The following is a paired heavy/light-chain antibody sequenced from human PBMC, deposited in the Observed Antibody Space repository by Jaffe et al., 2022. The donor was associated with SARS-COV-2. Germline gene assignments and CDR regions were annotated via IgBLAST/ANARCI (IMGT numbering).Light chain of an antibody. Sequence: QSALTQPRSVSGSPGQSVTISCTGTSTDVGDNKYVSWYQHHPGKAPKVMIYDVTKRPSGVPDRFSGSKSGNAASLTISGLQTEDEADYYCCSFVGSPVFGTGTKVTVL. CDR1: STDVGDNKY. J-gene: IGLJ1*01. V-gene: IGLV2-11*01. CDR2: DVT. CDR3: CSFVGSPV.
Heavy chain of an antibody. CDR3: TADVPVPWQGPFDF. CDR1: GLTFSHGW. V-gene: IGHV3-15*01. Sequence: EVHLVESGGGLVQPGGSLRLSCAASGLTFSHGWMNWVRQAPGKGLEWVGRIKSKGEGEPTDYAAPVKGRFAISGDDSKNMVFLQMDSLKIEDTAVYYCTADVPVPWQGPFDFWGQGTLVTVSA. D-gene: IGHD3-10*02. CDR2: IKSKGEGEPT. J-gene: IGHJ4*02.